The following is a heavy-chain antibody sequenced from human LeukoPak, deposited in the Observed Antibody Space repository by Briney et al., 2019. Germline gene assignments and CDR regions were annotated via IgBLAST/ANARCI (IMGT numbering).Heavy chain of an antibody. CDR2: ISSSGGNT. V-gene: IGHV3-23*01. D-gene: IGHD2-15*01. Sequence: GGSLRLSCAASGFTFSSYAMSWVRQAPGKGLEWVSSISSSGGNTYYAGSVRGRFTISRDNSKNTLYLQMSSLRAEDTAVYFRATLNTPFDYWGQGILVTVSS. CDR1: GFTFSSYA. J-gene: IGHJ4*02. CDR3: ATLNTPFDY.